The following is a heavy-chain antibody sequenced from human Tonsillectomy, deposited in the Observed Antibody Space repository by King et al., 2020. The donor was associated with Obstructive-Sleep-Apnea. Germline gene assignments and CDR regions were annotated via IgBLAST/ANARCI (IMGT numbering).Heavy chain of an antibody. D-gene: IGHD3-10*01. V-gene: IGHV3-33*01. J-gene: IGHJ6*02. Sequence: QLVQSWGGVVQPGRSLRPSCAASGFTFSSYGMHWVRPAPGKGVGWVAVIKLYGRNKYNADSGKGRFTISRDNSQNTLYLQTNSLRAEDTAVDYCARDLEEVRGMYAMDVWGHGTTVTVSS. CDR3: ARDLEEVRGMYAMDV. CDR2: IKLYGRNK. CDR1: GFTFSSYG.